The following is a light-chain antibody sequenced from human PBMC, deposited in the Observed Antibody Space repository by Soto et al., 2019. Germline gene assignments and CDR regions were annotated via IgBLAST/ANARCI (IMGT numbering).Light chain of an antibody. CDR1: QTVRNNY. Sequence: EFVLTQSPGPLSLSPGERATLSCRASQTVRNNYLAWYQQKPGQAPRLLIYDASSRATGIPDRFSGGGSGTDFTLTISRLEPEDFATYYCQQRSNWPPTFGGGTKVDIK. J-gene: IGKJ4*01. V-gene: IGKV3D-20*02. CDR2: DAS. CDR3: QQRSNWPPT.